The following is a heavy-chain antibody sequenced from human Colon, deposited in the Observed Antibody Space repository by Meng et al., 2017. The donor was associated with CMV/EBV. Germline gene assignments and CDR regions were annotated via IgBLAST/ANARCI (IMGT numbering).Heavy chain of an antibody. J-gene: IGHJ5*02. CDR3: ARDRTAYHCSSATCPNWFDP. D-gene: IGHD2-2*01. CDR2: IKEDGSEK. CDR1: GFTLSNYW. V-gene: IGHV3-7*01. Sequence: GGSLRLSCGASGFTLSNYWMTWVRQAPGKGLEWLANIKEDGSEKYYADSVKGRFTISRDNAKNSLYLQMSSLRAEDTAVYYCARDRTAYHCSSATCPNWFDPWGQGTLVTVSS.